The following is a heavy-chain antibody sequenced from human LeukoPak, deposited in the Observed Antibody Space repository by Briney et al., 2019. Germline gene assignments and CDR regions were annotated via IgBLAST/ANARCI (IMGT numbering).Heavy chain of an antibody. CDR3: ARGSTSDWPFDY. J-gene: IGHJ4*02. CDR1: GYTFTYRY. V-gene: IGHV1-45*02. Sequence: SVKVSCKASGYTFTYRYLHWVRQAPGQALEWMGWITPFNGNTNYAQQFQDRVTITRDTSASIVYMELSSLISEDTALYSCARGSTSDWPFDYWGQGTRVTVSS. D-gene: IGHD2-2*01. CDR2: ITPFNGNT.